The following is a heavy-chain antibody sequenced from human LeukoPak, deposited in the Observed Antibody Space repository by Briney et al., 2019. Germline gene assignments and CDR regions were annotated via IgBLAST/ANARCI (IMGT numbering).Heavy chain of an antibody. Sequence: GGSLRLSCAASGFTFKYYGMHWVRQAPGKGLEWVAFIRSDGTHGCYEDSVKGRFTISRDNSRNTLDLQMSGLRPEDTAMYFCARDGVASSDFWGQGTLVTVSS. CDR1: GFTFKYYG. CDR3: ARDGVASSDF. J-gene: IGHJ4*02. D-gene: IGHD2-15*01. V-gene: IGHV3-30*02. CDR2: IRSDGTHG.